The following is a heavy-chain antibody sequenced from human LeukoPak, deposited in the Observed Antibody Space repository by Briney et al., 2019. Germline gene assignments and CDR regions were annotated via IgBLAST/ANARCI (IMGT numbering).Heavy chain of an antibody. CDR2: ISGSGGST. D-gene: IGHD5-24*01. CDR1: GFTFSSYA. Sequence: RTGGSLRLSCAASGFTFSSYAMSWVRQAPGKGLEWVSAISGSGGSTYYADSVKGRFTISRDNSKNTLYLQMNSLRAEDTAVYYCAIPGGGYQYDYWGQGTLVTVSP. V-gene: IGHV3-23*01. CDR3: AIPGGGYQYDY. J-gene: IGHJ4*02.